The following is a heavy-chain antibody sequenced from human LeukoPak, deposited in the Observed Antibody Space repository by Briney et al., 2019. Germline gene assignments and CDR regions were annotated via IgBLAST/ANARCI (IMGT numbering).Heavy chain of an antibody. CDR2: SSGCGGST. D-gene: IGHD3-22*01. Sequence: GGSLSLSCAPSALTFSSYPMRCFPKSTEGGVEWVSASSGCGGSTYYEDSAKGRFTISRENSKNTLYLQMNSLRSEDTAVYYCAKEGFYDRSGFDYWGQGTLVPVSS. CDR3: AKEGFYDRSGFDY. CDR1: ALTFSSYP. J-gene: IGHJ4*02. V-gene: IGHV3-23*01.